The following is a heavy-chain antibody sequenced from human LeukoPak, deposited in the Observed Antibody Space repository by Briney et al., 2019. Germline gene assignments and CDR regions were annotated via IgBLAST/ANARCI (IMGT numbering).Heavy chain of an antibody. J-gene: IGHJ5*02. CDR3: ANPQRRAGTTVT. CDR1: GFTFSSYA. V-gene: IGHV3-23*01. CDR2: ISGSGGST. Sequence: PGGSLRLSCAASGFTFSSYAMSWVRQSPGKGLEWVSAISGSGGSTYYADSVKGRFTISRDNSKNTLYLQMNSLRAEDTAVYYCANPQRRAGTTVTWGQGTLVTVSS. D-gene: IGHD1-7*01.